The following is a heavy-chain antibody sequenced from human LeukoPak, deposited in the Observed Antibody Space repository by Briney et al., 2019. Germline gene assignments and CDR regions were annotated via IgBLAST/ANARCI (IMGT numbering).Heavy chain of an antibody. CDR3: AREASDAFDI. J-gene: IGHJ3*02. CDR2: ISYDGSNK. V-gene: IGHV3-30*03. CDR1: GFTFSSYG. Sequence: GRSLRLSCAASGFTFSSYGMHWVRQAPGKGLEWVAVISYDGSNKNYADSVKGRFTISRDNSKNTLFLQMNSLRAEDTAVYYCAREASDAFDIWGQGTMVTVSS.